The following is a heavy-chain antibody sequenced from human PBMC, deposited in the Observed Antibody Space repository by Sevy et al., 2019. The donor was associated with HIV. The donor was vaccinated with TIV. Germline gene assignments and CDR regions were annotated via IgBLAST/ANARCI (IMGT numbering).Heavy chain of an antibody. CDR2: IYYSGST. V-gene: IGHV4-59*01. CDR1: GGSISSYY. CDR3: AREKLYKDIVGATTVTAAGEKAFDI. D-gene: IGHD1-26*01. Sequence: SETQSLTCTVSGGSISSYYWSWIRQPPGKGLEWIGYIYYSGSTNYNPSLKSRVTISVDTSKNQFSLKLSSVTAADTAVYYCAREKLYKDIVGATTVTAAGEKAFDIWGQGTMVTVSS. J-gene: IGHJ3*02.